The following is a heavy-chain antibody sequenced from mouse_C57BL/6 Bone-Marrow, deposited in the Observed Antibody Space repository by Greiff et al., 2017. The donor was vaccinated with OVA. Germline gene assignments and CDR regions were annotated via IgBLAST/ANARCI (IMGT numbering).Heavy chain of an antibody. Sequence: EESGPGLVKPSQSLSLTCSVTGYSITSGYYWNWIRQFPGNKLEWMGYISYDGSNNYNPSLKNRISITRDTSKNQFFLKLNSVTTEDTATYYCARDDDYDGAYWGQGTLVTVSA. V-gene: IGHV3-6*01. CDR2: ISYDGSN. CDR1: GYSITSGYY. J-gene: IGHJ3*01. D-gene: IGHD2-4*01. CDR3: ARDDDYDGAY.